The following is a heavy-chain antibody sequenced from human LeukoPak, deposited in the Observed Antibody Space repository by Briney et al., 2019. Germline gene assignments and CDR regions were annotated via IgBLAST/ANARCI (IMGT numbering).Heavy chain of an antibody. CDR2: IGASGSTR. Sequence: GSLRLSCAASGFTFREHYMSWIRQAPGRGPEWVAYIGASGSTRYYRDSVNGRFTISRDNAKNSLHLQMNSLRAEDTAVYYCAKDLREWYYDPNGNYFSYGMDVWGQGTTVVVSS. V-gene: IGHV3-11*01. J-gene: IGHJ6*02. CDR3: AKDLREWYYDPNGNYFSYGMDV. D-gene: IGHD3-22*01. CDR1: GFTFREHY.